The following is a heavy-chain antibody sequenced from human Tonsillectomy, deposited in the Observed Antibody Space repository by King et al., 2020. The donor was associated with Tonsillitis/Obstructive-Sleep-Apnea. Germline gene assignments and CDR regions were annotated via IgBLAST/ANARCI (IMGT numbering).Heavy chain of an antibody. Sequence: QLVQSGAEVKKPGASVKVFCKASGYTFTGFFLHWVRQAPGHGLEWMGGINPNRGGTEYAQKFRGPFTMTRDTSINTAYMELNRLRSDDTAIYYCATTLDTGSFYRDYFDSWGQGTLLTVSS. CDR3: ATTLDTGSFYRDYFDS. CDR1: GYTFTGFF. D-gene: IGHD1-26*01. J-gene: IGHJ4*02. CDR2: INPNRGGT. V-gene: IGHV1-2*02.